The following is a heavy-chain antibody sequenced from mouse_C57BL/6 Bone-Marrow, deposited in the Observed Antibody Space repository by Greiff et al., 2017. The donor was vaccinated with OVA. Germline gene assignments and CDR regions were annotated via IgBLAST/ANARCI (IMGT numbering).Heavy chain of an antibody. CDR1: GYTFTSYW. V-gene: IGHV1-74*01. CDR2: IHPSDSDT. Sequence: QVQLQQPGAELVKPGASVKVSCKASGYTFTSYWMHWVKQRPGQGLEWIGRIHPSDSDTNYNQKFKGKAPLTVDKSSSTAYMQLSSLTSEDSAVYYCVIGGSSGYEYYAMDYWGQGTSVTVSS. D-gene: IGHD3-2*02. CDR3: VIGGSSGYEYYAMDY. J-gene: IGHJ4*01.